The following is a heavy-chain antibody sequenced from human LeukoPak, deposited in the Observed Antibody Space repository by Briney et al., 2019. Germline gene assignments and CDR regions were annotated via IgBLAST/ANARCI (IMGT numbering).Heavy chain of an antibody. CDR1: GLTFNSYA. CDR2: ISDDGGTK. Sequence: PGGSLRLSCAASGLTFNSYAMHWVRQAPGKGLEWVIVISDDGGTKFYADSVKGRFTISRDNSKNTLDLQINSLRVEDTAVYFCAGSKSATGSARYGMDVWGQGTTVTVSS. J-gene: IGHJ6*02. V-gene: IGHV3-30*04. CDR3: AGSKSATGSARYGMDV. D-gene: IGHD1-1*01.